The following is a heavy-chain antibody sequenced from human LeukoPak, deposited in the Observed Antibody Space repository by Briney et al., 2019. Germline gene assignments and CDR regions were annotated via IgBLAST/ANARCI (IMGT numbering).Heavy chain of an antibody. V-gene: IGHV3-7*03. CDR3: ARSQVVVASYYFDY. CDR1: GFTISSYW. Sequence: GGSLRLSCAASGFTISSYWMSWVRQAPGKGLEWVANIKQDGSEKYYVDSVKGRSTISRDNAKNSLYLQMNSLRAEDTAVYYCARSQVVVASYYFDYWGQGTLVTVSS. CDR2: IKQDGSEK. D-gene: IGHD2-15*01. J-gene: IGHJ4*02.